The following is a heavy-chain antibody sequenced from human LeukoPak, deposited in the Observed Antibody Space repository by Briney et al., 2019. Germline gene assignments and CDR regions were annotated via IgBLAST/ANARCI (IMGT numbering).Heavy chain of an antibody. CDR2: ISNSGISK. Sequence: PGGSLRLSCAASEFTFSDHYMSWIRQAPGRGLEWASYISNSGISKYYTPSVKGRFTISRDNANNSLYLQMNSLRAEDSAVYFCARGKRRFWFDPLGQGTLVTVSS. V-gene: IGHV3-11*01. D-gene: IGHD3-16*01. CDR1: EFTFSDHY. CDR3: ARGKRRFWFDP. J-gene: IGHJ5*02.